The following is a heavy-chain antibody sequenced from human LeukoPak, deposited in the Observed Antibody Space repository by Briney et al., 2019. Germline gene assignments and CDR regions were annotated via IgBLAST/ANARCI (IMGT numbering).Heavy chain of an antibody. J-gene: IGHJ5*02. D-gene: IGHD3-10*01. Sequence: PSETLSLTCTVSGNSFGDYYWSWIRQPPGKGLEWIGCIYYSGSTNYKPSLKSRVTISVDTSKNQFSLKLSSVTAADTAVYYCARGGYYGSGNDFRFDPWGQGTLVTVSS. CDR2: IYYSGST. CDR1: GNSFGDYY. V-gene: IGHV4-59*01. CDR3: ARGGYYGSGNDFRFDP.